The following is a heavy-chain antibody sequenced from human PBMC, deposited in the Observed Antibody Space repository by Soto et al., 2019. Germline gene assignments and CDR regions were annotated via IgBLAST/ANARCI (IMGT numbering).Heavy chain of an antibody. CDR1: GFTFSIYG. D-gene: IGHD1-26*01. Sequence: QVQLVESGGGVVQPGRSLRLSCAASGFTFSIYGMHWVRQAPGKGLEWVAVISYDGSNKYYADSVKGRFTISRDNSKNTLYLQMNSLRAEDTAVYYCAKDGRGGFDYWGQGTLVTVSS. V-gene: IGHV3-30*18. CDR2: ISYDGSNK. CDR3: AKDGRGGFDY. J-gene: IGHJ4*02.